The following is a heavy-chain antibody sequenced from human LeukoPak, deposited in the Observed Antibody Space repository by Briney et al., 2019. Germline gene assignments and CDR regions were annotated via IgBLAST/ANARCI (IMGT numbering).Heavy chain of an antibody. D-gene: IGHD3-10*01. CDR2: IYHSGST. V-gene: IGHV4-4*02. CDR1: GGSISSSNW. CDR3: TREGGSYYYGSGSPTLY. Sequence: SGTLSLTCAVSGGSISSSNWWSWVRQPPGKGLEWIGEIYHSGSTNYNPSLKSRVTISVDKSKNQFSLKLSSVTAADTAVYYCTREGGSYYYGSGSPTLYWGQGTLVTVSS. J-gene: IGHJ4*02.